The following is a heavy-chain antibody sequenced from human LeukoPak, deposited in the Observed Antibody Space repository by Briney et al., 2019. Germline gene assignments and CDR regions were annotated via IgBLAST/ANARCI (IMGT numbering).Heavy chain of an antibody. CDR3: ARDLRGLYDLWSGSTNWFDP. CDR2: IIPIFGIA. J-gene: IGHJ5*02. D-gene: IGHD3-3*01. V-gene: IGHV1-69*04. Sequence: ASVKVSCKASGGTFSSYAISWVRQAPGQGLEWMGRIIPIFGIANYAQKFQGRVTITADKSTSTAYMELSSLRSEDTAVYYCARDLRGLYDLWSGSTNWFDPWGQGTLVTVSS. CDR1: GGTFSSYA.